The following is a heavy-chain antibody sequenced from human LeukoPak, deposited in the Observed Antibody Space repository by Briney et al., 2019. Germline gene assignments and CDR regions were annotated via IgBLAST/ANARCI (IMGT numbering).Heavy chain of an antibody. V-gene: IGHV1-18*01. Sequence: GASVKVSCKASGGTFSSYAISWVRQAPGQGLEWMGWISAYNGNTNYAQKLQGRVTMTTDTSTSTAYMELRSLRSDDTAVYYCGRDIEGYYYMDVWGKGTTVTVSS. D-gene: IGHD2-15*01. CDR3: GRDIEGYYYMDV. J-gene: IGHJ6*03. CDR2: ISAYNGNT. CDR1: GGTFSSYA.